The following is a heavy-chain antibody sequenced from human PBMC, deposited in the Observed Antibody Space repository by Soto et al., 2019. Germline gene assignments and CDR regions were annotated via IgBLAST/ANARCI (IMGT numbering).Heavy chain of an antibody. CDR2: ISWNTGTV. V-gene: IGHV3-9*01. CDR1: GFSFGDYA. CDR3: AKGFCSSTRCLTYSYMDV. D-gene: IGHD2-2*01. Sequence: EVQLVESGGGLVQPGRSLRLSCAASGFSFGDYAMHWVRQAPGKGLEWVSGISWNTGTVGYGDSVRGRFTISRDNAENSLYLQMNSRRAEDTALYYCAKGFCSSTRCLTYSYMDVWGKGTTVTVSS. J-gene: IGHJ6*03.